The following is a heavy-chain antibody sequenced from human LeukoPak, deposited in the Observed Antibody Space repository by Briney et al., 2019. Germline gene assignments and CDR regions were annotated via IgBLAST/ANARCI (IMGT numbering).Heavy chain of an antibody. J-gene: IGHJ1*01. CDR2: INGDGSDT. V-gene: IGHV3-74*01. CDR1: GFTFSSYY. Sequence: PGGSLRLSCAASGFTFSSYYMYWVRQAPGKGLVWVSRINGDGSDTSYEDSVKGRFTISRDNAKNTLHLEMNSLRAEDTAVYYCGRVGYYDTSGYYGYLHYWGQGTLVTVSS. CDR3: GRVGYYDTSGYYGYLHY. D-gene: IGHD3-22*01.